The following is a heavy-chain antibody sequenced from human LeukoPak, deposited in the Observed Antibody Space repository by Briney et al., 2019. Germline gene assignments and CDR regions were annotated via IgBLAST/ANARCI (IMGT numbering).Heavy chain of an antibody. CDR2: IIPIFGTA. CDR3: ARDGLDILTGYYSPPDY. CDR1: GGTFSSYA. Sequence: GSSLKVSCKASGGTFSSYAISWVRQAPGQGLEWMGGIIPIFGTANYAQKFQGRVTITTDESTSTAYMELSSLRSEDTAVYYCARDGLDILTGYYSPPDYWGQGTLVTVSS. J-gene: IGHJ4*02. D-gene: IGHD3-9*01. V-gene: IGHV1-69*05.